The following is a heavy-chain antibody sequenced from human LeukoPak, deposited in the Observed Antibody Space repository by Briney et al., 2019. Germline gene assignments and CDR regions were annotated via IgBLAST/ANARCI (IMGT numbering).Heavy chain of an antibody. Sequence: GGSLRLSCAASGFTFSNYWMHWVRQAPGKGLEWVSSISGSGGSTFYADSVKGRFTISRDNSKNTLYLQMNSLRGEDTAVYYCARYGDYPPRSFDYWGQGTLVTVSS. CDR2: ISGSGGST. V-gene: IGHV3-23*01. CDR1: GFTFSNYW. J-gene: IGHJ4*02. CDR3: ARYGDYPPRSFDY. D-gene: IGHD4-17*01.